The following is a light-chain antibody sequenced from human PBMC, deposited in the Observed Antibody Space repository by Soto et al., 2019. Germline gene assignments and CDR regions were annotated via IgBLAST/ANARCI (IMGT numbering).Light chain of an antibody. CDR2: DVS. CDR3: SSYTSSSTYVV. V-gene: IGLV2-14*01. Sequence: QSALTQPAYVSGSPGQSITISCNGTSSDVGGYNYVSWYQQHPGKAPKLMIYDVSNRPSGVTNRFSGSKSGNTASLTISGLQAEDEADYYCSSYTSSSTYVVFGGGTKVTVL. CDR1: SSDVGGYNY. J-gene: IGLJ2*01.